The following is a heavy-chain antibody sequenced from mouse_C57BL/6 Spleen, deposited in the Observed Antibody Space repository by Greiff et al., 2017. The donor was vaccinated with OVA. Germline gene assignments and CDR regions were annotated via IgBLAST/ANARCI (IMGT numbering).Heavy chain of an antibody. J-gene: IGHJ4*01. Sequence: QVQLQQPGAELVKPGASVKLSCKASGYTFTSYWMHWVKQRPGQGLEWIGMIHPNSGSTNYNEKFKSKATLTVDKSSSTAYMQLSSLTSEDSAVYYCARNGYYDYYAMDYWGQGTSVTVSS. CDR2: IHPNSGST. CDR1: GYTFTSYW. CDR3: ARNGYYDYYAMDY. D-gene: IGHD2-3*01. V-gene: IGHV1-64*01.